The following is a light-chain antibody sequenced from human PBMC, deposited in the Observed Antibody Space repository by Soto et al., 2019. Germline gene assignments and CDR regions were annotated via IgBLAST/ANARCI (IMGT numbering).Light chain of an antibody. CDR3: TSFTTSRIWV. J-gene: IGLJ3*02. CDR2: EVY. Sequence: QSALTQPASMSGSPGQSITISCTGTSGDVGIYNYVSWYQQHPGKAPKLIICEVYNRPSGVSNRFSGSKSGNTASLTISGLRPEDEADYYCTSFTTSRIWVFGGGTKVTVL. CDR1: SGDVGIYNY. V-gene: IGLV2-14*01.